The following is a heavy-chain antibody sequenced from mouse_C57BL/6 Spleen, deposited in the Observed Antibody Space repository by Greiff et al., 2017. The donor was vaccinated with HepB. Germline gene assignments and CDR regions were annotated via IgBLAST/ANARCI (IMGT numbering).Heavy chain of an antibody. Sequence: VQLQQSGAELVKPGASVKMSCKASGYTFTSYWITWVKQRPGQGLEWIGDIYPGSGSTNYNEKFKSKATLTVDTSSSTAYLQRSSLTSEASAGSEGARYAYDDLDYWGQGTTLTVAS. CDR2: IYPGSGST. CDR1: GYTFTSYW. D-gene: IGHD2-2*01. CDR3: ARYAYDDLDY. V-gene: IGHV1-55*01. J-gene: IGHJ2*01.